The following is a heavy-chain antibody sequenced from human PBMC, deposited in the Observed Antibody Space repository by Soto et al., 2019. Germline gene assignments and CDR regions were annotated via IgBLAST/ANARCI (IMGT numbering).Heavy chain of an antibody. CDR1: GFTFGDYA. V-gene: IGHV3-49*03. CDR2: IRSKAYGGTT. D-gene: IGHD3-10*01. J-gene: IGHJ4*02. CDR3: TRVLLWFGEFQFPFDY. Sequence: GGSLRLSCTASGFTFGDYAMSWFRQAPGKGLEWVGFIRSKAYGGTTEYAASVKGRFTISRDDSKSIAYLQMNSLKTEDTAVYYCTRVLLWFGEFQFPFDYWGQGTLVTVSS.